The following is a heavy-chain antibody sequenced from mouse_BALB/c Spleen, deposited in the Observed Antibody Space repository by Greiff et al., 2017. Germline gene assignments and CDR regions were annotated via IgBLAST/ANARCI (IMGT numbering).Heavy chain of an antibody. CDR1: GFTFSSYA. J-gene: IGHJ4*01. D-gene: IGHD2-4*01. CDR2: ISSGGST. CDR3: ARRYDYDAAMDY. Sequence: EGQRVESGGGLVKPGGSLKLSCAASGFTFSSYAMSWVRQTPEKRLEWVASISSGGSTYYPDSVKGRFTISRDNARNILYLQMSSLRSEDTAMYYCARRYDYDAAMDYWGQGTSVTVSS. V-gene: IGHV5-6-5*01.